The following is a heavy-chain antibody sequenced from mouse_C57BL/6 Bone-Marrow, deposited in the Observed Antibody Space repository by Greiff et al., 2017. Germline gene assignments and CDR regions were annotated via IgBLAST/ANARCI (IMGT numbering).Heavy chain of an antibody. Sequence: QVQLQKNGEELVMPGASVKLSCKASGYTFTSYWMHWVKQRPGQGLEWIGEIDPSDSYTNYNQKFKGKSTLTVDKSSSTAYMQLSSLTSEDSAVYYCARFQIYYYGSSYGDYWGQGTTLTVSS. CDR2: IDPSDSYT. CDR3: ARFQIYYYGSSYGDY. CDR1: GYTFTSYW. J-gene: IGHJ2*01. D-gene: IGHD1-1*01. V-gene: IGHV1-69*01.